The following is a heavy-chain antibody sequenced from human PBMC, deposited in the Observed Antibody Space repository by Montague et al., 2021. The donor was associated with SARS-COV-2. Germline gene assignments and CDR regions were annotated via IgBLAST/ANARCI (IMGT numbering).Heavy chain of an antibody. CDR3: ARIPTGGSYYDYYYYCMDF. D-gene: IGHD1-26*01. CDR1: GFSLSTSGMC. V-gene: IGHV2-70*01. J-gene: IGHJ6*02. Sequence: PALVKPTQTLTLTCTFSGFSLSTSGMCVSWIRQPPGKALEWLALIDWDDDKYYSTYLKTRLTISKDTSKNQVVLTMTNMDPVDTATYYCARIPTGGSYYDYYYYCMDFWGQGTTVTVSS. CDR2: IDWDDDK.